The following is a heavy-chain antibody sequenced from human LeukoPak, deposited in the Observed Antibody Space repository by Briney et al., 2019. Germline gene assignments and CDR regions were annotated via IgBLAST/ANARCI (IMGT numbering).Heavy chain of an antibody. V-gene: IGHV3-23*01. D-gene: IGHD3-22*01. Sequence: GGSLRLSCAASGFTFSSYAMSWVRQAPGEGLEWVSAISDSGGSTYYADSVKGRFTISRDNSMNTLYLQMNSLRAEDTAVYYCAKVRDYDSSGYSDYWGQGNLVTVSS. J-gene: IGHJ4*02. CDR3: AKVRDYDSSGYSDY. CDR1: GFTFSSYA. CDR2: ISDSGGST.